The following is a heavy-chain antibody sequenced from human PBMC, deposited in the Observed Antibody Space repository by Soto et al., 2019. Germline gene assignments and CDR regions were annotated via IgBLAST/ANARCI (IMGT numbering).Heavy chain of an antibody. Sequence: EVQLLESGGGLVQPGGSLRLSCAASGFTFSSYAMSWVRQAPGKGLEWVSAISGSGGSTYYADSVKGRFTISRDNSKNTLYLQMNSLRVEDTAVYYCATDCPFNYYEFCLDVWGQGTTVTVSS. D-gene: IGHD3-22*01. CDR1: GFTFSSYA. CDR2: ISGSGGST. CDR3: ATDCPFNYYEFCLDV. J-gene: IGHJ6*02. V-gene: IGHV3-23*01.